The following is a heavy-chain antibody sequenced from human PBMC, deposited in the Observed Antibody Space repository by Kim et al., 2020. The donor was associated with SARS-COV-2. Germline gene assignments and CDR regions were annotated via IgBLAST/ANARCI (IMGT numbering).Heavy chain of an antibody. Sequence: GGSLRLSCVASGFTFSNFVMHWVRQAPGKGLEWVARITGTTGIIFYADSVTGRFTISRDNSMNTVYLQMNSLRVEDTALYFCGKVIPADHAHFVHCGQG. CDR2: ITGTTGII. CDR1: GFTFSNFV. J-gene: IGHJ4*02. D-gene: IGHD6-13*01. CDR3: GKVIPADHAHFVH. V-gene: IGHV3-23*01.